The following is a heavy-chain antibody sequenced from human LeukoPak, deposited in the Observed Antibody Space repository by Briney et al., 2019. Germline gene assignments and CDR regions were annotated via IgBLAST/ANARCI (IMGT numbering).Heavy chain of an antibody. CDR3: SNGRSGYSYGYSDY. D-gene: IGHD5-18*01. J-gene: IGHJ4*02. Sequence: GGSLRLSCAASGFTLSSYAMHWVRQAPGKGLEWVAVISYDGSNKYYADSVKGRFTISRDNSKNTLYLQMNSLRAEDTAVYYCSNGRSGYSYGYSDYWGQGTLVTVSS. V-gene: IGHV3-30*04. CDR1: GFTLSSYA. CDR2: ISYDGSNK.